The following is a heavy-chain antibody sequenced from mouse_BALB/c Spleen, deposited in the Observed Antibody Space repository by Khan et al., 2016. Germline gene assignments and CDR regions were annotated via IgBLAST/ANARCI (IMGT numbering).Heavy chain of an antibody. D-gene: IGHD1-1*01. CDR3: ASSTHSFYAMDY. CDR2: IDPFNGGT. J-gene: IGHJ4*01. CDR1: GYSFTSYY. Sequence: MQLEESGPELMKPGASVKISCKASGYSFTSYYMHWVKQSHGKSLEWIGYIDPFNGGTSYNQKFKGKATLTVDKSSSTAYMHLSSLTSEDSAVXCCASSTHSFYAMDYWGQGTSVTVSS. V-gene: IGHV1S135*01.